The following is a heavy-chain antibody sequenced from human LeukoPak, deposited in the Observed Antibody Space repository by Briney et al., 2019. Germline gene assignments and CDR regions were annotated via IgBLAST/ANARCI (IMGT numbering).Heavy chain of an antibody. CDR1: GFTFSSYA. V-gene: IGHV3-23*01. D-gene: IGHD6-19*01. J-gene: IGHJ6*03. CDR2: SSGSGGST. Sequence: GGSLRLSCAASGFTFSSYAMSWVRQAPGKGLEWVSASSGSGGSTYCADSVKGRFTISRDNSKNTLYLQMNSLRAEDTAVYYCAKEGVAVAGFDYYYYMDVWGKGTTVTVSS. CDR3: AKEGVAVAGFDYYYYMDV.